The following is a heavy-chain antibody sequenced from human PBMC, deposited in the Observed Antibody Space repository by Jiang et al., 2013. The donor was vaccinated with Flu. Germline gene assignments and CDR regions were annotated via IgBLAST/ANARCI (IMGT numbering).Heavy chain of an antibody. CDR1: GYIFTNYQ. CDR3: AKDCGQAGDRDY. V-gene: IGHV1-46*01. CDR2: INPSGGST. D-gene: IGHD2-21*02. J-gene: IGHJ4*02. Sequence: SGAEVKKPGASVKVSCKASGYIFTNYQMHWVRQAPGQGLEWMGIINPSGGSTRYAQKFQGRVTMTSDTSTSTVYMEVSSLRSEDTAVYYCAKDCGQAGDRDYWGQGTLVTVSS.